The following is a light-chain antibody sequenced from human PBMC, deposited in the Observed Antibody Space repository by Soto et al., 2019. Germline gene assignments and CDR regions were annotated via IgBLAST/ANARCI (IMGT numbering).Light chain of an antibody. CDR2: DAS. V-gene: IGKV1-5*01. CDR3: QQYNSYRT. CDR1: QSISSW. J-gene: IGKJ1*01. Sequence: DIQMTQSPSTLSASVGDRVTITCRASQSISSWLAWYQQKPGKAPKLLIYDASSLESGVPSRFSGSGSGTEFTLTISSLQTDEFATYYCQQYNSYRTFGQGTKVEIK.